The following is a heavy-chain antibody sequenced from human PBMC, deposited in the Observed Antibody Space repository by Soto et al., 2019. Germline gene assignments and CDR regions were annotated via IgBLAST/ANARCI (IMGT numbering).Heavy chain of an antibody. J-gene: IGHJ5*02. D-gene: IGHD2-2*01. V-gene: IGHV4-34*01. Sequence: LPETLSLTCAVYGGSFSGYYRSWIRQPPGKGQEWIGENSHSGSTNYNPSLKSRVTISVDTSKNQFSLKLSSVTAADTALYYCARGRIVVVPAAIKNWFDPWGQGTLVT. CDR3: ARGRIVVVPAAIKNWFDP. CDR1: GGSFSGYY. CDR2: NSHSGST.